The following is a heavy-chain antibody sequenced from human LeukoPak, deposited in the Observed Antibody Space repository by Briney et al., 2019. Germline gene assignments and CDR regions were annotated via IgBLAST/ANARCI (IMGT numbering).Heavy chain of an antibody. J-gene: IGHJ4*02. V-gene: IGHV4-34*01. D-gene: IGHD3-16*02. CDR3: ARGRKDYDYVWGSYRYTGSYFDY. CDR1: GGSFSGYY. CDR2: INHSGST. Sequence: KPSETLSLTCAVYGGSFSGYYWSWIRQPPGKGLEWIGEINHSGSTNYNPSLKSRVTISVDTSKNQFSLKLSSVTAADTAVYYCARGRKDYDYVWGSYRYTGSYFDYWGQGTLVTVSS.